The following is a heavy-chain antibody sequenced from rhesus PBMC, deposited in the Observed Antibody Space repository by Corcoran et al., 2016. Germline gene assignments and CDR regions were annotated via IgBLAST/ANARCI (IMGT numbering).Heavy chain of an antibody. CDR1: GGSISSSY. V-gene: IGHV4-169*02. Sequence: QLQLQESGPGLVKPSETLSVTCAVSGGSISSSYWSWIRQAPGKGLEWIGYIYGSGSSTHYNPALRSRVTLSVDTSENQLSLKLSSVTAADTAVYYCASDPNYGLNVWGPGVLVTVSS. CDR3: ASDPNYGLNV. J-gene: IGHJ5-1*01. D-gene: IGHD1-26*01. CDR2: IYGSGSST.